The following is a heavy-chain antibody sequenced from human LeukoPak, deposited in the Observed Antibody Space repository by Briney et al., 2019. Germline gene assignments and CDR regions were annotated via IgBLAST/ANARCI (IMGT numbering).Heavy chain of an antibody. CDR3: PRDQSSGWYGD. Sequence: WPSPNVSCKASGYTSTDYYIHWVRHAPGQGLEWMGWINPNSGGTTYTQTFQGRVTMTRDTSITTASLDLSGLTSDARAGFFLPRDQSSGWYGDWGEGTLVTVP. D-gene: IGHD6-19*01. CDR2: INPNSGGT. J-gene: IGHJ4*02. CDR1: GYTSTDYY. V-gene: IGHV1-2*02.